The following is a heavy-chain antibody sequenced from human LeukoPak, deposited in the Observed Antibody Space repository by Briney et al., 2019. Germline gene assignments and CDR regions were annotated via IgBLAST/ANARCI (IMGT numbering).Heavy chain of an antibody. J-gene: IGHJ3*02. Sequence: ASVKVSCKASGYAFTSYYMHWVRQAPGQGLEWMGIINPSGGSTSYAQKFQGRVTMTRDTSTSTVYMELSSLRSEDTAVYYCARDGYFDHHDAFDIGAKAQWSPSLQ. D-gene: IGHD3-9*01. CDR2: INPSGGST. V-gene: IGHV1-46*01. CDR1: GYAFTSYY. CDR3: ARDGYFDHHDAFD.